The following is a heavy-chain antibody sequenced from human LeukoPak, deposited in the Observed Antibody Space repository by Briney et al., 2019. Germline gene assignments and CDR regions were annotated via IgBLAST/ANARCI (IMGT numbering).Heavy chain of an antibody. CDR1: GYTFTGYY. Sequence: GASVKVSCKASGYTFTGYYMHWVRQAPGQGLEWMGWINPNSGGTNYAQKFQGRVTMTRDTSISTAYMELSRLRSDDTAVYYCARVAPTMVRGAPYGYRGQGTLVTVSS. CDR3: ARVAPTMVRGAPYGY. J-gene: IGHJ4*02. V-gene: IGHV1-2*02. D-gene: IGHD3-10*01. CDR2: INPNSGGT.